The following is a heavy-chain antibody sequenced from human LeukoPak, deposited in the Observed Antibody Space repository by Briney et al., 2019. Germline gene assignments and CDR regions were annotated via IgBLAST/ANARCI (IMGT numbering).Heavy chain of an antibody. Sequence: TSETLSLTCAVYGGSFSGYYWSWIRQLLGKGLDRIGEINHSGSTNYNPSLKSRVTISVGTSKNQFSLKLSSVTAADTAVYYCAREVTQGSIAAAGIDYWGQGTLVTVSS. CDR2: INHSGST. D-gene: IGHD6-13*01. J-gene: IGHJ4*02. CDR1: GGSFSGYY. CDR3: AREVTQGSIAAAGIDY. V-gene: IGHV4-34*01.